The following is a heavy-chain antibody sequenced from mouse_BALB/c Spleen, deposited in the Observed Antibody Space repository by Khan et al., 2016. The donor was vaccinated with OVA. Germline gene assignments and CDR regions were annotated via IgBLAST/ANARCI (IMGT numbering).Heavy chain of an antibody. CDR1: GYTFTTYT. CDR2: IIPTNDYT. Sequence: QVQLQQSGAELARPGASVKMSCKASGYTFTTYTIHWVKQRPGQGLEWIGYIIPTNDYTNYNQKFKNRATLTADKSSSPAYMQLNSLTSEDSAVYYCARGGSYFRYDGWFAYGGQGTLVTVSA. J-gene: IGHJ3*01. D-gene: IGHD2-14*01. V-gene: IGHV1-4*01. CDR3: ARGGSYFRYDGWFAY.